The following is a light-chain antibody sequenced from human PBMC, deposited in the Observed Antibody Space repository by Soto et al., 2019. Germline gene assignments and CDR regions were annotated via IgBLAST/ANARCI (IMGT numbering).Light chain of an antibody. CDR2: EGS. Sequence: QAVVTQPASVSGSPGQSITISCTGTSSDVGSYNLVSWYQQHPGKAPKLMIYEGSKRPSGVSNRFSGSKSGNTASLTISGLQAEDEADYYCCSYAGSSTFPVFGGCTQLTVL. V-gene: IGLV2-23*03. CDR1: SSDVGSYNL. CDR3: CSYAGSSTFPV. J-gene: IGLJ7*01.